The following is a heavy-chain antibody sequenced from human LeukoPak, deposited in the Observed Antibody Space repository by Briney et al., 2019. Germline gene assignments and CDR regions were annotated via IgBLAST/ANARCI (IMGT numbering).Heavy chain of an antibody. V-gene: IGHV4-59*01. Sequence: SDTLSLTRTVSGSSISSYYWSWIRQPPGKGLEWIGYIYCSGSTNYNPCLKSRVTISVDTSKNQFSLKLSSVTAADTAVYYCAREGHNGDYPTWGQGTLVTASS. D-gene: IGHD4-17*01. CDR1: GSSISSYY. CDR3: AREGHNGDYPT. J-gene: IGHJ4*02. CDR2: IYCSGST.